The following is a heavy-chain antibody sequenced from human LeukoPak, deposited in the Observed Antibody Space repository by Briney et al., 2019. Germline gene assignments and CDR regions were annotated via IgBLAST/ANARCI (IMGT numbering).Heavy chain of an antibody. CDR2: ISYDGSNK. Sequence: PGGSLRLSCAASGFTFSSYGMHWVRQAPGKGLEWVAVISYDGSNKYYADSVEGRFTIPRDNAKNSLYLQMNSLRAEDTALYYCAKVGREVDYWGQGTLVTVSS. V-gene: IGHV3-30*18. CDR3: AKVGREVDY. J-gene: IGHJ4*02. CDR1: GFTFSSYG.